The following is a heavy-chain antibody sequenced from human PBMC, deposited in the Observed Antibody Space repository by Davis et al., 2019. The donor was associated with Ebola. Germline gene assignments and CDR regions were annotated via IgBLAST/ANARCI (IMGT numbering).Heavy chain of an antibody. D-gene: IGHD6-19*01. CDR1: GYTFTSYD. CDR3: ARAVKQWLVRVFDY. CDR2: INPSGGST. J-gene: IGHJ4*02. Sequence: AASVKVSCKASGYTFTSYDINWVRQATGQGLEWMGIINPSGGSTSYAQKFQGRVTMTRDTSTSTVYMELSSLRSEDTAVYYCARAVKQWLVRVFDYWGQGTLVTVSS. V-gene: IGHV1-46*01.